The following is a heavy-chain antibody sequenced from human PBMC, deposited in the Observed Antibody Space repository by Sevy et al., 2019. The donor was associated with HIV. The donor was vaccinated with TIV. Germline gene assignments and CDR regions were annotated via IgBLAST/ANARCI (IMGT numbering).Heavy chain of an antibody. V-gene: IGHV4-59*01. Sequence: SENLSLTCTVSGGSISSYYWSWIRQPPGKGLEWIGYIYYSGSTNYNPSLKSRVTISVDTSKNQFSLKLSSVTAADTAVYYCASSSGNYDFWSGYADAFDIWGQGTMVTVSS. CDR3: ASSSGNYDFWSGYADAFDI. CDR1: GGSISSYY. CDR2: IYYSGST. D-gene: IGHD3-3*01. J-gene: IGHJ3*02.